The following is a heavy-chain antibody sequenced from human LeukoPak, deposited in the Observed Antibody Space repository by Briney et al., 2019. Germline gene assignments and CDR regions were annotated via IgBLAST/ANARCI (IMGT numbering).Heavy chain of an antibody. V-gene: IGHV3-23*01. CDR2: LSGSGGST. Sequence: PGGSLRLSCAASGFTFSSYVMGWVRQAPGKGLEWVSALSGSGGSTYYADSVKGRFTISRDNSKNTLYLQMNSLRAEDTAVYYCAKDLDINGYYDILTGSDYWGQGTLVTVSS. D-gene: IGHD3-9*01. CDR3: AKDLDINGYYDILTGSDY. J-gene: IGHJ4*02. CDR1: GFTFSSYV.